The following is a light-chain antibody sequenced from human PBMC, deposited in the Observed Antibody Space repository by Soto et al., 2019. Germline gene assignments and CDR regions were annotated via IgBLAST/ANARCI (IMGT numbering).Light chain of an antibody. Sequence: QMTQSPSSLSAFVGDRVTITCGASQSIVRNLNWYQQKPGKAPELLIYTASNLESGVPSRFSGSGSGTDFALTISSLQTEDSAVYYCQQSHSSPLRFGRGTKVDIK. J-gene: IGKJ1*01. CDR3: QQSHSSPLR. V-gene: IGKV1-39*01. CDR2: TAS. CDR1: QSIVRN.